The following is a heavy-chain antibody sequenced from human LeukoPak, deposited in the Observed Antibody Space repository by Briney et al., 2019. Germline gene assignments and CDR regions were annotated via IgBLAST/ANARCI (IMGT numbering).Heavy chain of an antibody. CDR3: ATEQGPHRSSWYFDL. CDR1: GYTLTELS. Sequence: ASVTVSFTVSGYTLTELSMHWVRQAPGKGLEWMGGFDPEDGETIYAQKFQGRVTMTEHTSTDTAYMELSSLRSEDTAVYYCATEQGPHRSSWYFDLWGRGTLVTVSS. CDR2: FDPEDGET. V-gene: IGHV1-24*01. J-gene: IGHJ2*01. D-gene: IGHD6-6*01.